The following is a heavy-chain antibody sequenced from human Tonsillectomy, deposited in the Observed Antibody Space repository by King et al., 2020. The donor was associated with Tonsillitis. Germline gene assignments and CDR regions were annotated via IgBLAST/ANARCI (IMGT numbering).Heavy chain of an antibody. CDR1: GYTFTSYC. D-gene: IGHD3-10*01. CDR3: ARRGYGSGNYYFDY. Sequence: QLVQSGADVKKPGASVKVSCKASGYTFTSYCMHWVRQAPGQGLEWMGIINPSGGAATYAQKFKGRVTMTRDTSTSTVYMELSSLRSEDTALYYCARRGYGSGNYYFDYWGQGTLVTVSS. V-gene: IGHV1-46*03. CDR2: INPSGGAA. J-gene: IGHJ4*02.